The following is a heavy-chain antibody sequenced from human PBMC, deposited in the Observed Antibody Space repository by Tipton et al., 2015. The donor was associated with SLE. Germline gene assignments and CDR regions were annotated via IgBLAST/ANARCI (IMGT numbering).Heavy chain of an antibody. D-gene: IGHD1-26*01. J-gene: IGHJ4*02. CDR2: IYYSGST. CDR1: GGSISSSSYY. CDR3: AKDSGTYYFDF. Sequence: TLSLTCTVSGGSISSSSYYWGWIRQPPGKGLEWIGSIYYSGSTYYNPSLKSRVTMSIDTSKNQFSLKLSSVTAADTAVYYCAKDSGTYYFDFWGQGVLVNVSS. V-gene: IGHV4-39*07.